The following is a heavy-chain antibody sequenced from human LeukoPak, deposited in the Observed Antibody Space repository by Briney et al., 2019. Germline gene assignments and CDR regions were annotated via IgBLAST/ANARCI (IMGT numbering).Heavy chain of an antibody. V-gene: IGHV3-48*02. J-gene: IGHJ3*02. CDR3: ARGGNWNDRGAFDI. D-gene: IGHD1-20*01. Sequence: PGGSLRLSCAASGFTFSSYAMNWVRQAPGKGLEWVSYISSSSSTIYYADSVKGRFTISRDNTKNSLYLQMNSLRDEDTAVYYCARGGNWNDRGAFDIWGQGTMVTVSS. CDR2: ISSSSSTI. CDR1: GFTFSSYA.